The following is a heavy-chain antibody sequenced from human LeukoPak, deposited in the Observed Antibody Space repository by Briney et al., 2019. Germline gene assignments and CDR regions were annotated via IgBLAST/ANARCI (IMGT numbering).Heavy chain of an antibody. V-gene: IGHV3-48*04. CDR3: ARDGGNIVVLPGDH. CDR1: GFTFNAYH. J-gene: IGHJ4*02. Sequence: HPGGSLRLSCAASGFTFNAYHMNWVRQAPGKGLEWLAYISSGSSTIYYADSVKGRFTVSRDNAKETLYLQLDSLRGEDTAIYYCARDGGNIVVLPGDHWGQGTLVTVSS. CDR2: ISSGSSTI. D-gene: IGHD2-2*01.